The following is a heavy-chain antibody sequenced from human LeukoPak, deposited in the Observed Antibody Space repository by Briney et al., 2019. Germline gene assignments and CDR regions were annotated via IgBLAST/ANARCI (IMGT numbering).Heavy chain of an antibody. J-gene: IGHJ4*02. CDR3: ARRTCYYDSGGPDY. CDR1: GYSINSGYY. D-gene: IGHD3-22*01. CDR2: IYHSGST. Sequence: PSETLSLTCAVSGYSINSGYYWGWIRPLPGKGLEWIGSIYHSGSTYYNPSLKSRVTISVDTSKNQFSLKLSSVTAADTAVYYCARRTCYYDSGGPDYWGQGTQVTVSS. V-gene: IGHV4-38-2*01.